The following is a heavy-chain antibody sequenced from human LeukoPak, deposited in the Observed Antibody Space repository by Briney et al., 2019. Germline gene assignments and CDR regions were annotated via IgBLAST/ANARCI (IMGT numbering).Heavy chain of an antibody. Sequence: GGSLRLSCAASGFTVSSNYMSWVRQAPGKGLEWVSAISGSGGSTYYADSVKGRFTISRDNSKNTLYLQMNSLRAEDTAVYYWAKEGRKGYSSSPAAFDIWGQGTMVTVFS. CDR3: AKEGRKGYSSSPAAFDI. V-gene: IGHV3-23*01. CDR2: ISGSGGST. D-gene: IGHD6-13*01. J-gene: IGHJ3*02. CDR1: GFTVSSNY.